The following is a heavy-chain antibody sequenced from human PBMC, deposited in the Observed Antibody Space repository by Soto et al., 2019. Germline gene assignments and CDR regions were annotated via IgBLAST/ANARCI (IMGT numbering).Heavy chain of an antibody. V-gene: IGHV1-46*01. CDR1: GYTFTSYY. CDR3: ARERFYDSNDYSYLGYFDY. J-gene: IGHJ4*02. D-gene: IGHD3-22*01. Sequence: ASVKVSCKASGYTFTSYYIHWVRQAPGQGLEWMGITNPNDGNTNHAQKFQGRVTMTRDTSTSTVYMELSSLRSEDTAVYYCARERFYDSNDYSYLGYFDYWGQGTLVTVSS. CDR2: TNPNDGNT.